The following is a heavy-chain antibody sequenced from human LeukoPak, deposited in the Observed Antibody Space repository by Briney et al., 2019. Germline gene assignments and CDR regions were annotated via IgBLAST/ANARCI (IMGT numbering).Heavy chain of an antibody. D-gene: IGHD3-9*01. V-gene: IGHV3-33*01. J-gene: IGHJ4*02. CDR1: GFTFSSYG. Sequence: GSLRLSCAASGFTFSSYGMHWVRQAPGKGLEWVAVIWYDGNNKYYADSVKGRFTISRDNPKNTLYLQMNSLRAEDTAVYYCARSTSSEYDIYHFDYWGQGTLVTVSS. CDR3: ARSTSSEYDIYHFDY. CDR2: IWYDGNNK.